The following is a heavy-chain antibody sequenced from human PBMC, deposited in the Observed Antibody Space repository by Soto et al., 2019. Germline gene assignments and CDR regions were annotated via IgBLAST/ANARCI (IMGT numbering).Heavy chain of an antibody. Sequence: QITLKESGPTLVEPTEPLALTCSFSGLSLTSSPKAVAWFRQPLGKALEWLVVIYWDDDKRYNPSLKNRIAITKDTSTNEVARTMTDMEPKDTATYFCARRLGGSGWNGGYFAFWGQGILVTVS. CDR3: ARRLGGSGWNGGYFAF. D-gene: IGHD3-16*01. J-gene: IGHJ4*02. V-gene: IGHV2-5*02. CDR1: GLSLTSSPKA. CDR2: IYWDDDK.